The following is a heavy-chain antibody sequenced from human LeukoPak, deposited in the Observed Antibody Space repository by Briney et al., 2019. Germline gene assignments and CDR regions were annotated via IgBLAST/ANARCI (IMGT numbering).Heavy chain of an antibody. D-gene: IGHD3-10*01. CDR1: GGSISSYY. V-gene: IGHV4-59*01. CDR3: ARGANYYGSGSYYNWFDP. CDR2: IYYSGST. J-gene: IGHJ5*02. Sequence: SETLSLTCTVSGGSISSYYWSWIRQPPGKGLEWIGYIYYSGSTNYNPSLKSRVTISVDTSKNQFSLKLSSVTAADTAVYYCARGANYYGSGSYYNWFDPWGQGTLVTVSS.